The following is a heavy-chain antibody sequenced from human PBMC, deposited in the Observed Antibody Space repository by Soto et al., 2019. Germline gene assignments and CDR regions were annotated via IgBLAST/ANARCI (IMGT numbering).Heavy chain of an antibody. CDR3: AREEVSRPNTYHGLDV. J-gene: IGHJ6*02. CDR2: ISSRSIYI. V-gene: IGHV3-21*01. CDR1: GFTFNTYT. Sequence: EVQLVESGVGLVKPGGSLRLSCAASGFTFNTYTLNWVRQAPGKGLGWVSSISSRSIYIYYADSVTGRFTISRDDDRNSLYLQMNRLRAEDTAVYYCAREEVSRPNTYHGLDVWGQGTTVTVSS.